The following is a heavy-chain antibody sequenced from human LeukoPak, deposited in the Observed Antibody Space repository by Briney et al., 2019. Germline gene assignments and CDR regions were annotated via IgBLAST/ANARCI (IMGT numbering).Heavy chain of an antibody. D-gene: IGHD3-22*01. CDR1: GYSISSGYY. J-gene: IGHJ4*02. V-gene: IGHV4-38-2*02. Sequence: PSETLSLTCTVSGYSISSGYYWGWIRQPPGKGLEWIGSIYHSGSTYYNPSLKSRVTISVDTSKNQFSLKLSSVTAADTAVYYCARDRGYYDSSGYYTPHFDYWGQGTLVTVSS. CDR2: IYHSGST. CDR3: ARDRGYYDSSGYYTPHFDY.